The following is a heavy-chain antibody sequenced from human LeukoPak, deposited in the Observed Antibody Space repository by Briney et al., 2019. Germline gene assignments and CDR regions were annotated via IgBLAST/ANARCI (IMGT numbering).Heavy chain of an antibody. CDR1: GGSISPYY. D-gene: IGHD3-22*01. CDR2: IYYSGST. Sequence: SETLSLTCTVSGGSISPYYWSWIRQPPGKGLEWIGYIYYSGSTNYNPSLKSRVTISVDTSKNQFSLKLSSVTAADTAVYYCARGYYDSSGYYPVDYWGQGTLVTVSS. J-gene: IGHJ4*02. CDR3: ARGYYDSSGYYPVDY. V-gene: IGHV4-59*08.